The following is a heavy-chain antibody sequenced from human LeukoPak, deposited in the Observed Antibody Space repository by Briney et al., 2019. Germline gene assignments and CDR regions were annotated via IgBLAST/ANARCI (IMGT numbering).Heavy chain of an antibody. Sequence: PGGSLRLSCAASGFTFSNTRMSWVRQGPGKGLEWVGRIKSKTEGGTTVYAAPVKGRFSISRDDSENTLYLQMSSLKTEDTAVYYCMTSATVVTGHWGRGTLVTVSS. CDR1: GFTFSNTR. CDR2: IKSKTEGGTT. J-gene: IGHJ4*02. CDR3: MTSATVVTGH. V-gene: IGHV3-15*01. D-gene: IGHD4-23*01.